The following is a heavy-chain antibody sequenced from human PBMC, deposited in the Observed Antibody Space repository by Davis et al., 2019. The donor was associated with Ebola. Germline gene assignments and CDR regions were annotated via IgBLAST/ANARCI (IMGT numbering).Heavy chain of an antibody. V-gene: IGHV1-69*13. Sequence: SVKVSCKASGGTFSSYAISWVRQALGQGLEWMGGIIPIFGTANYAQKFQGRVTITADESTSTAYMELSSLRSEDTAVYYCASPGYSSSWEDYYFDYWGQGTLVTVSS. J-gene: IGHJ4*02. CDR3: ASPGYSSSWEDYYFDY. CDR1: GGTFSSYA. CDR2: IIPIFGTA. D-gene: IGHD6-13*01.